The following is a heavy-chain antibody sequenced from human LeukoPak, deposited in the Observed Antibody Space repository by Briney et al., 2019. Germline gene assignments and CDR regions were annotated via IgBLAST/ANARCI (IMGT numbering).Heavy chain of an antibody. CDR2: IYSGDST. J-gene: IGHJ3*02. D-gene: IGHD3-3*01. Sequence: PGGSLRLSCAASGFTVSGNYMSWVRQAPGKGLEWVSIIYSGDSTYNADSVKGRFTISRDNSKNTLYLQMNSLRAEDTAVYYCARVFWEKDGFIGAFDIWGQGTMVTVSS. V-gene: IGHV3-66*01. CDR1: GFTVSGNY. CDR3: ARVFWEKDGFIGAFDI.